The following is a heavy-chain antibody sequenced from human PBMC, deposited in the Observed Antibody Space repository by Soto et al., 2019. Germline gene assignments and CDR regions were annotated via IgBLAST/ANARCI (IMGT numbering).Heavy chain of an antibody. V-gene: IGHV3-74*01. D-gene: IGHD3-3*01. CDR2: ISDDGTIT. CDR3: ATAVDYDFWSGTTHYGMDV. J-gene: IGHJ6*02. Sequence: GGSLRLSCAASGLTFSQYWMHWVRQAPGQGLVWVSRISDDGTITDYADSVKGRFTVSRDSARNTHSLQMNSLRSEDTAVYFCATAVDYDFWSGTTHYGMDVWGQGTTVTVSS. CDR1: GLTFSQYW.